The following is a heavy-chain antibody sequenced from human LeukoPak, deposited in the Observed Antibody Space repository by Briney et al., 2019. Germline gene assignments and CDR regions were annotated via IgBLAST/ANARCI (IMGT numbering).Heavy chain of an antibody. D-gene: IGHD4-17*01. Sequence: AASMKVSCKVSGYSLIELSMHWVRQAPGKGLEWMGSYDPEDGETIYAQKFQGRVTMTEDTSIDTAYMELSSLRSEDTAVYYCAHGLRYWGQGTLVTVSS. CDR2: YDPEDGET. V-gene: IGHV1-24*01. J-gene: IGHJ4*02. CDR1: GYSLIELS. CDR3: AHGLRY.